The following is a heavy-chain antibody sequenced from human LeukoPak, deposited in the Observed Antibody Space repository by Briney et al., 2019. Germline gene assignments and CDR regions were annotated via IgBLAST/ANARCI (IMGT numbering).Heavy chain of an antibody. J-gene: IGHJ4*02. CDR1: GFTFSSYA. CDR3: ARVYSGYEKLDY. Sequence: GGSLRLSCAASGFTFSSYAMHWVRQAPGKGLEWVAVISYDGSNKYYADFVKGRFTISRDNSKNTLYLQMNSLRAEDTAVYYCARVYSGYEKLDYWGQGTLVTVSS. V-gene: IGHV3-30*04. CDR2: ISYDGSNK. D-gene: IGHD5-12*01.